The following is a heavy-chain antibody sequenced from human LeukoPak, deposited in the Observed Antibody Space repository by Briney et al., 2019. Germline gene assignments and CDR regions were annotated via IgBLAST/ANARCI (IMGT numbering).Heavy chain of an antibody. Sequence: GGSLRLSCAASGFTFSSYAMSWVRQAPGKGLEWVSTISGNGDYTYYADSVKGRFTISRDNSKNTLYLQMNSLRAEDTAVYYCAKGMVSPTIFGVVIIAQPFDYWGQGTLVTVSS. D-gene: IGHD3-3*01. CDR3: AKGMVSPTIFGVVIIAQPFDY. CDR2: ISGNGDYT. V-gene: IGHV3-23*01. J-gene: IGHJ4*02. CDR1: GFTFSSYA.